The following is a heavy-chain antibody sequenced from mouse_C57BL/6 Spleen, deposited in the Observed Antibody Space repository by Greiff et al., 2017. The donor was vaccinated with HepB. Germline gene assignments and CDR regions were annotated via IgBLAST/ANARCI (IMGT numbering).Heavy chain of an antibody. Sequence: QVHVKQSGAELVRPGASVKLSCKASGYTFTDYYINWVKQRPGQGLEWIARIYPGSGNTYYNEKFKGKATLTAEKSSSTAYMQLSSLTSEDSAVYFCARPYYYGSSYWYFDVWGTGTTVTVSS. D-gene: IGHD1-1*01. CDR3: ARPYYYGSSYWYFDV. CDR2: IYPGSGNT. V-gene: IGHV1-76*01. CDR1: GYTFTDYY. J-gene: IGHJ1*03.